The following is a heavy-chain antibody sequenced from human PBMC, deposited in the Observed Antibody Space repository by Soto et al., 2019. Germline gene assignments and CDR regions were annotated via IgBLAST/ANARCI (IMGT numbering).Heavy chain of an antibody. Sequence: GGSTILSCAASAFTFSNYAISWVRPTPGKLLDLVSAISGSGGSTYYADSVKGRFTISRDNSKNTLYLQMNSLRAEDTAVYYCAKDQDDWYYYDSSGYRARNLYFDYWGQGPLVTGSS. J-gene: IGHJ4*02. CDR1: AFTFSNYA. CDR3: AKDQDDWYYYDSSGYRARNLYFDY. CDR2: ISGSGGST. V-gene: IGHV3-23*01. D-gene: IGHD3-22*01.